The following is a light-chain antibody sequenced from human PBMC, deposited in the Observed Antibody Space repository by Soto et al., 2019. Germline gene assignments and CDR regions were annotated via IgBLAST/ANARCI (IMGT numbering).Light chain of an antibody. Sequence: EIVLTQSPATLSLSPGERATLSCRASQSVSSDLAWYQQKPGQAPRHLIYDASNRATGIPARFSGSGSGTDFTLTISSLEPEDFAVYYCQQRSNGPPLYTFGQGTKLEIK. CDR1: QSVSSD. CDR3: QQRSNGPPLYT. J-gene: IGKJ2*01. V-gene: IGKV3-11*01. CDR2: DAS.